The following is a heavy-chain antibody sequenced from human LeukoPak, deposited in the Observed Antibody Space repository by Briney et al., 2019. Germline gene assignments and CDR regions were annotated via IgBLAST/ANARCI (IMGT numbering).Heavy chain of an antibody. CDR1: GYTFTSYA. Sequence: SVKVSCKASGYTFTSYAISWVRQAPGQGLEWMGGIIPIFGTANYAQKFQGRVTITADKSTSTAYMDLSRLRSEDTAVYYCANAPGNERDAFDIWGQGTMVTVSS. V-gene: IGHV1-69*06. CDR3: ANAPGNERDAFDI. D-gene: IGHD4-23*01. J-gene: IGHJ3*02. CDR2: IIPIFGTA.